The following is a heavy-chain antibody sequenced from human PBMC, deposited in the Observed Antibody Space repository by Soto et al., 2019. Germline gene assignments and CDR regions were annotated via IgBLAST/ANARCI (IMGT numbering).Heavy chain of an antibody. CDR1: GGSISSGDYY. D-gene: IGHD1-20*01. CDR2: IYYSGST. CDR3: AREVYNWNDAAFDY. J-gene: IGHJ4*02. Sequence: SETLSLTCTVSGGSISSGDYYWSWIRQPPGKGLEWIGYIYYSGSTYYNPSLKSRVTISVDTSKNQFSLKLSSVTAADTAVYYCAREVYNWNDAAFDYWGQGTLVTVS. V-gene: IGHV4-30-4*01.